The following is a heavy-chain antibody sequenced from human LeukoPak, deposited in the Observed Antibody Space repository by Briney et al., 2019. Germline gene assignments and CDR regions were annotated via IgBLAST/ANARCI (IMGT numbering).Heavy chain of an antibody. D-gene: IGHD3-16*01. J-gene: IGHJ4*02. CDR3: ARPYLRRRLYFDY. V-gene: IGHV1-2*02. CDR2: INPNSGGT. Sequence: ASVKVSCKASGYTFTRYYMHWVRQAPGQGLEWMGWINPNSGGTNYAQKFQGRVTMTRDTSISTAYMELSRLRSDDTAVYYCARPYLRRRLYFDYWGQGTLVTVSS. CDR1: GYTFTRYY.